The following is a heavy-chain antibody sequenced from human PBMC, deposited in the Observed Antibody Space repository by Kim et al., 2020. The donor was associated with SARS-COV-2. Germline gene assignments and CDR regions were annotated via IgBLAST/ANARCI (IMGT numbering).Heavy chain of an antibody. CDR3: ARGDISYGMDV. CDR1: GFTFSTYW. Sequence: GGSLRLSCAASGFTFSTYWMYWVRQAPGKGLVCVSRINTDGSSTTYADSAKGRFTISRDNAKNTLYLQMNSLRGEDTAVYYCARGDISYGMDVWGQGTTV. CDR2: INTDGSST. D-gene: IGHD2-15*01. J-gene: IGHJ6*02. V-gene: IGHV3-74*01.